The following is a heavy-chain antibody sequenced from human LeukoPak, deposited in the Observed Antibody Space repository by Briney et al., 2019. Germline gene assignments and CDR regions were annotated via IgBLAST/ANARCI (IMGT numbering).Heavy chain of an antibody. V-gene: IGHV4-59*01. CDR1: GGSFGRYY. Sequence: PSETLSLTCTVSGGSFGRYYWTWIRQSPGKGLEWIGYIHNSGSTNYNPSLKSRVAILVDTSKNQFSLKLSSVTAADTAVYYCARGSGYSSSGFWYNWFDPWGQGTLVTVSS. J-gene: IGHJ5*02. CDR3: ARGSGYSSSGFWYNWFDP. CDR2: IHNSGST. D-gene: IGHD6-13*01.